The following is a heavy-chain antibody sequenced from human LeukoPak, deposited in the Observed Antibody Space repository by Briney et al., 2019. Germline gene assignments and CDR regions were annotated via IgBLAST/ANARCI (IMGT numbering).Heavy chain of an antibody. Sequence: SETLSLTCTVSAYSISSGYYWSWIRQPPGKGLECIGTIYHSGSTYYNPSLKSRVTISVDTSKNQFSLRLSSVTAADTAVYYCARSSRSWSTFDNWGQGTLVTVSS. CDR1: AYSISSGYY. V-gene: IGHV4-38-2*02. D-gene: IGHD2-2*01. CDR3: ARSSRSWSTFDN. CDR2: IYHSGST. J-gene: IGHJ4*02.